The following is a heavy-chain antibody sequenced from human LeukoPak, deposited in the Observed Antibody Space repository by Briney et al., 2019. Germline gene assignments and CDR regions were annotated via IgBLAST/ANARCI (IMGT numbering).Heavy chain of an antibody. Sequence: SETLSLTCTVSGGSISSHYWSWIRQPPGKGLEWIGYIYSSGSTTCNPSLKSRVTISVDTSKNQFSLKLRSVTAADTAFYYCARYYFDSSGYYSFDFWGQGTLVTVSS. CDR3: ARYYFDSSGYYSFDF. CDR2: IYSSGST. J-gene: IGHJ4*02. V-gene: IGHV4-59*11. CDR1: GGSISSHY. D-gene: IGHD3-22*01.